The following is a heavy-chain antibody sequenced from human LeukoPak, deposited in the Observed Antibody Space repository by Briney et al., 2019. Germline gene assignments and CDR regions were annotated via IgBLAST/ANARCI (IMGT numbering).Heavy chain of an antibody. J-gene: IGHJ3*02. D-gene: IGHD6-6*01. CDR3: ASPGLSSSLAFDI. CDR1: GFTFSSYE. CDR2: ISSSGSTI. V-gene: IGHV3-48*03. Sequence: PGGSLRLSCAASGFTFSSYEMNWVRQAPGKGLEWVSYISSSGSTIYYADSVKGRFTISRDNAKNSLYLQMNSLRAEDTAVYYCASPGLSSSLAFDIWGQGTMVTVSS.